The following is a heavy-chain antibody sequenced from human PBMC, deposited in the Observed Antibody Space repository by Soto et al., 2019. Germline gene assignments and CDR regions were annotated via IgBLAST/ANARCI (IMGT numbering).Heavy chain of an antibody. CDR1: GFTFNSYS. J-gene: IGHJ4*02. D-gene: IGHD6-19*01. Sequence: GGSLRLSCAVSGFTFNSYSMNWVRQAPGKGLEWVSSISSFSSYMYYTDSVKGRFTISRDNAKNSLYLQMNSLRAEDTALYYCAKDTDSSGWQHFDYWGQGTLVTVSS. CDR2: ISSFSSYM. V-gene: IGHV3-21*04. CDR3: AKDTDSSGWQHFDY.